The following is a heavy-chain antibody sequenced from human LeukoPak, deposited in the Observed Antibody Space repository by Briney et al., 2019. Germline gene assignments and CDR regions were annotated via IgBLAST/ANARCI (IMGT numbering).Heavy chain of an antibody. D-gene: IGHD5-24*01. V-gene: IGHV4-34*01. CDR3: VRVRWLQANGNV. J-gene: IGHJ6*02. CDR1: GGSFTDYY. Sequence: PSETLSLTCAVYGGSFTDYYWNCIRQSPEKGLEWIGEINDSGNTNYNPSLECRVAISFDTSNKQFSLRLSSVTAADTAVYYCVRVRWLQANGNVWGQGTTVT. CDR2: INDSGNT.